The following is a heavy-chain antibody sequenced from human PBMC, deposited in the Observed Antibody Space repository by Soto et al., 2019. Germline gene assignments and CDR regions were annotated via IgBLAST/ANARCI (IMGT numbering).Heavy chain of an antibody. Sequence: QVQLQQWGAEVLKPSETLSLTCVVNGGSFSGYYWSWIRQSPGKGLEWIGEINDSGITDSNPSLESRVTISVDMSKNQFSLNLKSVTAADSAVYHCARGRSSVPDRRGIGYYGLDVWGQGTKVTVSS. V-gene: IGHV4-34*01. D-gene: IGHD6-6*01. CDR3: ARGRSSVPDRRGIGYYGLDV. J-gene: IGHJ6*02. CDR2: INDSGIT. CDR1: GGSFSGYY.